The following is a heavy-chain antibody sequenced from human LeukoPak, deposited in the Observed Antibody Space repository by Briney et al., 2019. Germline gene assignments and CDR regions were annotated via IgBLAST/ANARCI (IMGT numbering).Heavy chain of an antibody. D-gene: IGHD4-23*01. CDR2: IYHSGST. CDR1: GGSISSSNW. CDR3: ARANKNLKGVYGGKSDYYYYYGMDV. J-gene: IGHJ6*02. V-gene: IGHV4-4*02. Sequence: SETLSLTCAVSGGSISSSNWWSWVRQPPGKGLEWIGEIYHSGSTNYNPSLKSRVTISVDKSKNQFSLKLSSVTAADTAVYYCARANKNLKGVYGGKSDYYYYYGMDVWGQGTTVTVSS.